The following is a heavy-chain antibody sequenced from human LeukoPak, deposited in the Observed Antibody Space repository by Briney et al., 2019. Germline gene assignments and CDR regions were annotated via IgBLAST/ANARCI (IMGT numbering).Heavy chain of an antibody. CDR3: ARDIAVAGTLFWFDP. J-gene: IGHJ5*02. CDR1: GYTFTSYY. Sequence: ASVKVSCKASGYTFTSYYMHWVRQAPGQGLEWMRIINPSGGSTSYAQKFQGRVTMTRDMSTSTVYMELSSLRSEDTAVYYCARDIAVAGTLFWFDPWGQGTLVTVSS. CDR2: INPSGGST. V-gene: IGHV1-46*01. D-gene: IGHD6-19*01.